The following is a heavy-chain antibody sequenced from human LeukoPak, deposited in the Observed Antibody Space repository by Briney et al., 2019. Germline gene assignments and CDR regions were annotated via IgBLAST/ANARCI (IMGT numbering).Heavy chain of an antibody. D-gene: IGHD3-3*01. J-gene: IGHJ2*01. CDR3: ARDFGPGNPGHYWYFDL. CDR1: GGSISSSSYY. Sequence: PSETLSLTCTVSGGSISSSSYYWGWIRQPPGKGLEWIGSIYYSGSTYYNPSLKSRVTISVATSKNQFSLKLSSVTAADTAVYYCARDFGPGNPGHYWYFDLWGRGTLVTVSS. CDR2: IYYSGST. V-gene: IGHV4-39*07.